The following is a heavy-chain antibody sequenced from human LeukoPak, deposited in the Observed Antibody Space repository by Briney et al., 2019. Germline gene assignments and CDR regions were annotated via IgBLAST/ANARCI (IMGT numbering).Heavy chain of an antibody. CDR2: ISSGDRT. CDR3: AKDLRGYKFGY. V-gene: IGHV3-23*01. D-gene: IGHD5-12*01. J-gene: IGHJ4*02. CDR1: GFTFSSYA. Sequence: GSLRLSCAASGFTFSSYAMNWVRQAPGKGLEWVAGISSGDRTFHAESVKGRFTISRDKSKDTLYLQMNSLRAEDTAVYYCAKDLRGYKFGYWGQGTLVTVSS.